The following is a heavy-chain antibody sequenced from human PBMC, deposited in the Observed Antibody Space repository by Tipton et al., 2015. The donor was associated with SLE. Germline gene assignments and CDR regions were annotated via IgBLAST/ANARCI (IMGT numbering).Heavy chain of an antibody. CDR2: IDYSGST. CDR1: GGSISSYY. V-gene: IGHV4-59*12. D-gene: IGHD4-11*01. CDR3: ARRPVGLTIDY. Sequence: TLSLTCTVSGGSISSYYWSWIRQPPEKGLEWIGYIDYSGSTYYSPSLKSRVTMSVDTSKNQFSLKLRSVTAADTAIYHCARRPVGLTIDYWGQGTLVIVSS. J-gene: IGHJ4*02.